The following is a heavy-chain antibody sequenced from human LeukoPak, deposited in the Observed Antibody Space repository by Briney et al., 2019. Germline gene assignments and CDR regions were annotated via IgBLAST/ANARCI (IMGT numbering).Heavy chain of an antibody. Sequence: GGSLRLSCAASGFSLSSCLMAWVRQAPGKGLEWVSAISGYGSTYYAGSVTGRFTISRDNSKNTLYLQMDSLRAEDTAVYYCASDLSTWFDWGQGTQVTVAS. CDR2: ISGYGST. D-gene: IGHD6-13*01. CDR1: GFSLSSCL. V-gene: IGHV3-23*01. J-gene: IGHJ4*02. CDR3: ASDLSTWFD.